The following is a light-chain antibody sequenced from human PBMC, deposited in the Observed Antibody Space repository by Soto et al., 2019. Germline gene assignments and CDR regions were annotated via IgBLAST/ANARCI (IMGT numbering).Light chain of an antibody. CDR3: QQSYTTPGT. CDR1: QAINKY. J-gene: IGKJ1*01. CDR2: GAS. V-gene: IGKV1-39*01. Sequence: DIQMTQSPSSLPASVGDSVTITCRASQAINKYLNWYQHKAGQAPKLLIYGASSLHKGVPARFRGSGAVTFFTLTISSLQPEDFATYYCQQSYTTPGTFGRGTTVEIK.